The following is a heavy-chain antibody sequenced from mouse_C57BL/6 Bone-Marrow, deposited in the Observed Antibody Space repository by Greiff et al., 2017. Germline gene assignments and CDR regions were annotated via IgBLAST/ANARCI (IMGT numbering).Heavy chain of an antibody. J-gene: IGHJ1*03. CDR3: ARNSDDDRYWYFDV. D-gene: IGHD2-4*01. CDR2: IWSGGST. Sequence: QVQLKQSGPGLVQPSQSLSITCTVSGFSLTSYGVHWVRQSPGKGLEWLGVIWSGGSTDYNAAFISRLSISKDNSKSQVFFKMNSLQADDTAIYYCARNSDDDRYWYFDVWGTGTTVTVSA. V-gene: IGHV2-2*01. CDR1: GFSLTSYG.